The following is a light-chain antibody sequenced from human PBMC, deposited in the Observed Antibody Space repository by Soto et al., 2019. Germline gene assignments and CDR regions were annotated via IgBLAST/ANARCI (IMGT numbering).Light chain of an antibody. CDR1: QSVKNK. V-gene: IGKV1-39*01. Sequence: DIQMTQSPSSLPASVGDRVTITCRASQSVKNKLNWYQQKPGKAPKLLIYAASTIQSGVPSRFSGRGSGTDFTLTIISLQPDDFATYYCQQRASVPRTFGQGIKVEIK. CDR3: QQRASVPRT. CDR2: AAS. J-gene: IGKJ1*01.